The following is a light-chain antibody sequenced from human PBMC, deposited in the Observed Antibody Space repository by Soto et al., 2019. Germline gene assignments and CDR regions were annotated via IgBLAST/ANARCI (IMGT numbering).Light chain of an antibody. Sequence: EIVLTQSPATLSLSPGERATLSCRASQSVSSYLAWYQQKPGQAPRLLIYDASNRATGIPARFSGSGSGTDFTLTISSLEPGDFAVYYCQQRSDWWVTFGQGTRLEIK. V-gene: IGKV3-11*01. CDR2: DAS. J-gene: IGKJ5*01. CDR1: QSVSSY. CDR3: QQRSDWWVT.